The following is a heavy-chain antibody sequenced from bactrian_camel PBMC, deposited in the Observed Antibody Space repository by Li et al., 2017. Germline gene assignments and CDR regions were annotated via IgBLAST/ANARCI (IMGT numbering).Heavy chain of an antibody. Sequence: HVQLVESGGGSVQAGGALRLSCVVSGYTYPSNCVAWFRQAPGKEREGVAAIYTGEGNTYYADSVKGRFRISQDNAKTTLYLLMNSLKPEDTAMYYCAADSDPWLTITNMCRATEVSRDFGYWGQGTQVTVS. CDR2: IYTGEGNT. CDR3: AADSDPWLTITNMCRATEVSRDFGY. D-gene: IGHD4*01. CDR1: GYTYPSNC. J-gene: IGHJ6*01. V-gene: IGHV3S1*01.